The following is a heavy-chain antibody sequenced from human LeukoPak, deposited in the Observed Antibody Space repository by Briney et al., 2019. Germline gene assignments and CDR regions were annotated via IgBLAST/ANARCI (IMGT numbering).Heavy chain of an antibody. J-gene: IGHJ3*02. CDR1: GYTFTSYG. CDR3: ASSAAPLNDAFDI. V-gene: IGHV1-18*01. D-gene: IGHD2-2*01. CDR2: ISAYNGNT. Sequence: GASVKASCKASGYTFTSYGISWVRQAPGQGLEWMGWISAYNGNTNYAQKLQGRVTMTTDTSTSTAYMELRSLRSDDTAVYYCASSAAPLNDAFDIWGQGTMVTVSS.